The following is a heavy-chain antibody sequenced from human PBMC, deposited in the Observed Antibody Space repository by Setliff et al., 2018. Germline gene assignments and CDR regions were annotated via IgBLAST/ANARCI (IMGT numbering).Heavy chain of an antibody. CDR3: ARVRLVATTNYYYYYYMDV. CDR2: INTNTGNP. J-gene: IGHJ6*03. CDR1: GYTFTSYA. D-gene: IGHD5-12*01. Sequence: GASVKVSCKASGYTFTSYAMNWVRQAPGQGLEWMGWINTNTGNPTYAQGFTGRFVFSLDTSVSTAYLQISSLKAEDTAVYYCARVRLVATTNYYYYYYMDVWGKGTTVTVSS. V-gene: IGHV7-4-1*02.